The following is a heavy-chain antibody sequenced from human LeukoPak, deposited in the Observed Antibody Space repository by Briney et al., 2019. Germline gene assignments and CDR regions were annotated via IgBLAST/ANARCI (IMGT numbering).Heavy chain of an antibody. D-gene: IGHD3-22*01. CDR1: GFTYSNYA. J-gene: IGHJ4*02. V-gene: IGHV3-23*01. CDR3: AKVMHYYDSSGYSYFDY. CDR2: ISGSGFST. Sequence: PGGSLRLSCAASGFTYSNYAMSLVRQAPGKGLEWVSAISGSGFSTYYADSVKGRFTISRDNSKNTLYLQMNSLRAEDTAVYYCAKVMHYYDSSGYSYFDYWGQGTLVTVSS.